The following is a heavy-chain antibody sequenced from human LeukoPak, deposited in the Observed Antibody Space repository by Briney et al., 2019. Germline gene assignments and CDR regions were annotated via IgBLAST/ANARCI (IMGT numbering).Heavy chain of an antibody. CDR2: IYPGDSDT. CDR1: GYTFTSYW. J-gene: IGHJ5*02. D-gene: IGHD3-10*01. V-gene: IGHV5-51*01. Sequence: GESLKISCKGSGYTFTSYWIGWVRQMPGKGLEWMGIIYPGDSDTRYSPSFQGQVTISADKSISTAYLQWSSLKASDTAMYYCARGVIIAVRGVIKGDWFDPWGQGTLVTVSS. CDR3: ARGVIIAVRGVIKGDWFDP.